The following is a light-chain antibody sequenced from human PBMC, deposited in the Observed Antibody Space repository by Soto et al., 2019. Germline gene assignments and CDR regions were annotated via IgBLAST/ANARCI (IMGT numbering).Light chain of an antibody. CDR1: RGVFWTSNSKNY. CDR3: QQYYSSPFT. J-gene: IGKJ2*01. V-gene: IGKV4-1*01. Sequence: DIVMTQSPDSLAVSLGERATINCKSSRGVFWTSNSKNYLAWYQQKPGQPPKLLIYWASTRESGVPDRFSGSGSGPDFTLTISSLQAEDVAVYYCQQYYSSPFTFGQGTKLEIK. CDR2: WAS.